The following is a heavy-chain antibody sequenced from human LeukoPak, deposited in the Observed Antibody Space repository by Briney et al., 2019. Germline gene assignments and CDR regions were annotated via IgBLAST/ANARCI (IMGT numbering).Heavy chain of an antibody. D-gene: IGHD2-2*01. V-gene: IGHV1-2*02. J-gene: IGHJ5*02. CDR3: ARYIVVVPAALDWFDP. CDR1: GYTFTGYY. CDR2: INPNSGGT. Sequence: ASVKVSRKASGYTFTGYYMHWVRQAPGQGLEWMGWINPNSGGTNYAQKFQGRVTMTRDTSISTAYMELSRLRSDDTAVYYCARYIVVVPAALDWFDPWGQGTLVTVSS.